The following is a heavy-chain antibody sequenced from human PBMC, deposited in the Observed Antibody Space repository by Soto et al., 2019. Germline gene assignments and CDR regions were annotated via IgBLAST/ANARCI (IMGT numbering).Heavy chain of an antibody. J-gene: IGHJ6*02. CDR3: AKGGKDGSGWYHYYYGMDV. Sequence: PGGSLRLSCAASGFTFSSYAMSWVRQAPGKGLEWVSAISGSGGSTYYADSVKGRFTISRDNSKNTLYLQMNSLRAEDTAVYYCAKGGKDGSGWYHYYYGMDVWGQGTTVTVSS. CDR1: GFTFSSYA. V-gene: IGHV3-23*01. D-gene: IGHD6-19*01. CDR2: ISGSGGST.